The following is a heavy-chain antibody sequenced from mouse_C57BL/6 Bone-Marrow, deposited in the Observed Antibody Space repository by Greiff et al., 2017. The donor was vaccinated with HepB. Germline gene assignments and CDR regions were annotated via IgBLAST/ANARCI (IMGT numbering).Heavy chain of an antibody. CDR3: AKLDSTGYDMDY. CDR1: GFSFTSYV. J-gene: IGHJ4*01. V-gene: IGHV2-9*01. Sequence: VKLLESGPGLVAPSQCLSITCTVSGFSFTSYVVDWVRQPPGQGLEWLGVIWGGESTNDYSALISSMGISTDNSTSQVFFQMHSLQTDDTTVYYCAKLDSTGYDMDYWGQGTSVTVSS. CDR2: IWGGEST. D-gene: IGHD3-1*01.